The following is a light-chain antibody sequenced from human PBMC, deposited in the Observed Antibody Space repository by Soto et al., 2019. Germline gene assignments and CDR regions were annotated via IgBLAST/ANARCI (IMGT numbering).Light chain of an antibody. J-gene: IGKJ5*01. CDR2: AAS. CDR3: QQADSFPLT. V-gene: IGKV1-12*01. Sequence: DIQMTQSPSSVSAFVGDRVTITCRASQGVSTWLAWYQQKPGKAPNLLIYAASSLESGVPSRFSGSGSGTDFPLTISILQPEDFATYYCQQADSFPLTFVQGTRVEIK. CDR1: QGVSTW.